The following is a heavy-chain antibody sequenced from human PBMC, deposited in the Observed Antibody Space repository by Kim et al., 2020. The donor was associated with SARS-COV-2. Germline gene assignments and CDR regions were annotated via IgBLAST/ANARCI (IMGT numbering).Heavy chain of an antibody. J-gene: IGHJ4*02. CDR3: ARAGSIAARPATLYYFDY. Sequence: KGRFTISRDNSKNTLYLQMNSLRAEDTAVYYCARAGSIAARPATLYYFDYWGQGTLVTVSS. V-gene: IGHV3-30*01. D-gene: IGHD6-6*01.